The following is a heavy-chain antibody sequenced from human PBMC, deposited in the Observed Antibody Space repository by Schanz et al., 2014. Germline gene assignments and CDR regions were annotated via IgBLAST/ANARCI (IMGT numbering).Heavy chain of an antibody. CDR3: ARVHIATYRYNSPGAFDI. CDR1: GYIFGSHG. J-gene: IGHJ3*02. D-gene: IGHD3-16*02. CDR2: INAHTGNT. Sequence: QLMQSGSEVRKPGASVKVSCKASGYIFGSHGMTWVRQAPGQGPELMGWINAHTGNTQYAQKFQGRVNMTRDTVTTTVHLELTRMRTDDTAIYYCARVHIATYRYNSPGAFDIWGQGTRDTVSS. V-gene: IGHV1-18*01.